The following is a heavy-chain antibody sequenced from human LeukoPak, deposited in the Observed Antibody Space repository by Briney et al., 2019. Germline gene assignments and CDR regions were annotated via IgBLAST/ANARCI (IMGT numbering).Heavy chain of an antibody. J-gene: IGHJ5*02. CDR2: INHSGST. Sequence: PSETLSLTCTVSGGSISSGGYYWSWIRQPPGKGLEWIGEINHSGSTNYNPSLKSRVTISVDTSKNQFSLKLSSVTAADTAVYYCARMRGQLWTNNWFDPWGQGTLVTVSS. V-gene: IGHV4-39*07. CDR3: ARMRGQLWTNNWFDP. CDR1: GGSISSGGYY. D-gene: IGHD5-18*01.